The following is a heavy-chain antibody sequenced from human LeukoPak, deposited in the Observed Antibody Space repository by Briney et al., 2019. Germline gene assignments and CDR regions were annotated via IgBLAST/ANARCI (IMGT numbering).Heavy chain of an antibody. V-gene: IGHV1-8*01. CDR1: GYTFTSYV. Sequence: ASVKVSCKASGYTFTSYVINWVRQATGRGLEWMGWMNPNSDNTGYEQKFQGRVTMTRNTSISTAYMKLSSLRSEDSAVYYCARGTVRRFYSGYYFYMDVWGKGTTVTVSS. CDR3: ARGTVRRFYSGYYFYMDV. CDR2: MNPNSDNT. D-gene: IGHD2-15*01. J-gene: IGHJ6*03.